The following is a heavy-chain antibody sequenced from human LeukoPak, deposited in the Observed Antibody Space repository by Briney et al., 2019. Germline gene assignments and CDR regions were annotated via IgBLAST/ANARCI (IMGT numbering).Heavy chain of an antibody. D-gene: IGHD4-17*01. CDR1: GFTVSGNY. V-gene: IGHV3-74*01. CDR2: ISSDGSDT. CDR3: TRAPYHGDYVSWA. J-gene: IGHJ4*02. Sequence: GGSLRLSCAASGFTVSGNYMSWVRQAPGKGLVWVSRISSDGSDTTYADSVKGRFTISRDNAMKMLYLQMNGLRVDDTAVYYCTRAPYHGDYVSWAWGQGTLVTVSS.